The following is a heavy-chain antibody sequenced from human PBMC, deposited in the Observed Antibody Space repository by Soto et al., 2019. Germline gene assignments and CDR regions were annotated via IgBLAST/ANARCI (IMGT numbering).Heavy chain of an antibody. CDR2: ISAYNGNT. J-gene: IGHJ6*02. Sequence: SVKVSCKASGYTFTSYGISWVRQAPGQGLEWMGWISAYNGNTNYAQKLQCRVTMTTDTSTSTTYMELRSLRSDDTAVYYCARDCSSTSCYASYYYYGMDVWGQGTTVTVSS. CDR3: ARDCSSTSCYASYYYYGMDV. CDR1: GYTFTSYG. V-gene: IGHV1-18*01. D-gene: IGHD2-2*01.